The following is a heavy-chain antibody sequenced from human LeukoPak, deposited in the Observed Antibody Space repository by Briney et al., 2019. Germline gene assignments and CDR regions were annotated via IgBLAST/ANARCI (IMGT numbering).Heavy chain of an antibody. V-gene: IGHV3-21*04. J-gene: IGHJ4*02. CDR1: GFTFSSYS. CDR2: ISSSSSYI. Sequence: GGSLRLSCAASGFTFSSYSMNWVRQAPGKGLEWVSSISSSSSYIYYADSVKGRFTISRDNAKNSLYLQMNSLRAEDTAVYYCARVIPYDSSGYYFDYWGQGTLVTVSS. CDR3: ARVIPYDSSGYYFDY. D-gene: IGHD3-22*01.